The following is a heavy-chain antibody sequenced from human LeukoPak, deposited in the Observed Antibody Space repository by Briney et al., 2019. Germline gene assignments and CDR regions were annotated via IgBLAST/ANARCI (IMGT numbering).Heavy chain of an antibody. V-gene: IGHV3-21*01. D-gene: IGHD1-26*01. Sequence: PGGSLRLSRAASGFTFSSYSMNWVRQAPGKGLEWVSSISSSSSYIYYADSVKGRFTISRDNAKNSLYLKMNSLRAEDTAVYYCARGIVGATSPVYFDYWGQGTLVTVSS. J-gene: IGHJ4*02. CDR2: ISSSSSYI. CDR3: ARGIVGATSPVYFDY. CDR1: GFTFSSYS.